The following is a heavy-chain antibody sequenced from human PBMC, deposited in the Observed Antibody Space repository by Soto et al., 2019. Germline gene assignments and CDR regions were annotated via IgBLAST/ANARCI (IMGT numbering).Heavy chain of an antibody. CDR2: IYYSGST. CDR1: GGSISSSSYY. D-gene: IGHD1-26*01. J-gene: IGHJ3*02. Sequence: QLQLQESGPGLVKPSETLSLTCTVSGGSISSSSYYWGWIRQPPGKGLEWIGSIYYSGSTYYNPSLKSRVTISVDTSKNQFSLKLSSVTAADTAVYYCARLGGMEGGSPQAAFDIWGQGTMVTVSS. V-gene: IGHV4-39*01. CDR3: ARLGGMEGGSPQAAFDI.